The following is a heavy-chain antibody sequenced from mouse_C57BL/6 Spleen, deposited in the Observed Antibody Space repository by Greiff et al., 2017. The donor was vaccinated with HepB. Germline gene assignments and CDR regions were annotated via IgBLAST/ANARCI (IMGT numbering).Heavy chain of an antibody. Sequence: EVKLVESGGGLVQPKGSLKLSCAASGFSFNTYAMNWVRQAPGKGLEWVARIRSKSNNYATYYADSVKDRFTITRDDSETKLYLQMNNLKTEDTAVYYCVRLYDCGGEGYFDDWGQGTTLTVSS. V-gene: IGHV10-1*01. CDR1: GFSFNTYA. J-gene: IGHJ2*01. D-gene: IGHD2-3*01. CDR2: IRSKSNNYAT. CDR3: VRLYDCGGEGYFDD.